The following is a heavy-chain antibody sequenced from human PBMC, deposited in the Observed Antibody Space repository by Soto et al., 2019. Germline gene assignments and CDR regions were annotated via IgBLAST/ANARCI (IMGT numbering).Heavy chain of an antibody. Sequence: SETLSLTCTVSGGSVSSGSYYWSWIRQPPGKGLEWIGYIYDSGSTNYNPSLKSRVTISVDTSKNQFSLKVHSVTAADTAVYYCAYYDSSGYYNFDYWGQGTLVTVSS. D-gene: IGHD3-22*01. V-gene: IGHV4-61*01. CDR2: IYDSGST. J-gene: IGHJ4*02. CDR1: GGSVSSGSYY. CDR3: AYYDSSGYYNFDY.